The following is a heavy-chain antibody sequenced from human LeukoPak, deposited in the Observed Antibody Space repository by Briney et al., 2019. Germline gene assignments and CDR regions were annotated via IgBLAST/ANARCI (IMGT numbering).Heavy chain of an antibody. Sequence: SQTLSLTCAISGDSVSTNTGAWNWIRQSPSRGLEWLGRTYYRTHWYHDYSVSVKGRISINPDTSKNQFSLQLKSVTREDTAVYYCAREDRGGNGHFDFWGQGTLVGVSS. CDR1: GDSVSTNTGA. D-gene: IGHD1-26*01. J-gene: IGHJ4*02. V-gene: IGHV6-1*01. CDR3: AREDRGGNGHFDF. CDR2: TYYRTHWYH.